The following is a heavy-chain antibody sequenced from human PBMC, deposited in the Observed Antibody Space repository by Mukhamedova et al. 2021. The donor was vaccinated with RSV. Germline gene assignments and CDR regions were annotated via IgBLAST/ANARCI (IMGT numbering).Heavy chain of an antibody. CDR3: AKDRHVWGRYFFDS. D-gene: IGHD3-16*01. Sequence: SSYNMHWIRQAPGKGPEWVAFVRTDGSKTYYVDSVKGRFTISRNNSENKFYLQMNTLRPEDTAVYYCAKDRHVWGRYFFDSWGQGT. CDR1: SSYN. CDR2: VRTDGSKT. V-gene: IGHV3-30*02. J-gene: IGHJ4*02.